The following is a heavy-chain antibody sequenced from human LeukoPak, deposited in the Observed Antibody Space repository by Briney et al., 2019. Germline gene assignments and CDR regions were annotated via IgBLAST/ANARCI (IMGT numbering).Heavy chain of an antibody. J-gene: IGHJ6*02. CDR2: VWYDGSNK. V-gene: IGHV3-33*01. Sequence: GGSLRLSCAASGFTFSSYGMHWVRLAPGKGLEWVAVVWYDGSNKYYADSVKGRFTISRDDSKNTLYLQMNSLRAEDTAVYYCARFLVVPAAIYYYYYGMDVWGQGTTVTVSS. CDR3: ARFLVVPAAIYYYYYGMDV. CDR1: GFTFSSYG. D-gene: IGHD2-2*01.